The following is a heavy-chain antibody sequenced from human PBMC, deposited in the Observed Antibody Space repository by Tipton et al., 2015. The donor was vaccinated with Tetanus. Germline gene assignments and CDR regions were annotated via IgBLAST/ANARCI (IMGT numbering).Heavy chain of an antibody. CDR1: WFTVSSNY. CDR3: ARVGYCSSGICYSPDYYYGMDV. CDR2: IKSDGSTT. V-gene: IGHV3-74*02. J-gene: IGHJ6*02. Sequence: QLVQSGGGLIQPGGSLRLSCAASWFTVSSNYMSWVRQAPGKGLVWGSRIKSDGSTTSYAESVKGRFTISRDKAKNTLYLQMNSLRAEDPAVYYCARVGYCSSGICYSPDYYYGMDVWGQGATVTVSS. D-gene: IGHD2-15*01.